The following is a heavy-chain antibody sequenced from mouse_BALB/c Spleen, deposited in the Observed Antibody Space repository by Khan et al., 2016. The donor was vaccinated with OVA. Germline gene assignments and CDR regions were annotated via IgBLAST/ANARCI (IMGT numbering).Heavy chain of an antibody. J-gene: IGHJ3*01. CDR1: GFTFSDYY. V-gene: IGHV5-4*02. D-gene: IGHD1-1*02. Sequence: EVELVESGGGLVKPGGSLKLSCAASGFTFSDYYMYWVRQTPEKRLEWVATISDGGTSTYYPDRVKGRFTISRDNAKNSLYLQMSSLKSEDTAIFYCVRAGYGAFAYWGQGTLVTVSA. CDR3: VRAGYGAFAY. CDR2: ISDGGTST.